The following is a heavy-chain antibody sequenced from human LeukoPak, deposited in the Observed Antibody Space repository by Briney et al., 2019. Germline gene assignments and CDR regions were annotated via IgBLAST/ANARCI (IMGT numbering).Heavy chain of an antibody. D-gene: IGHD3-22*01. CDR2: ISYDGSNK. Sequence: SCKASGYTFSSYGMHWVRQAPGKGLEWVAVISYDGSNKYYADSVKGRFTISRDNSKNTLYLQMNSLRAEDTAVYYCAKGVNYYDSSGYSLDAFDIWGQGTMVTVSS. V-gene: IGHV3-30*18. CDR3: AKGVNYYDSSGYSLDAFDI. J-gene: IGHJ3*02. CDR1: GYTFSSYG.